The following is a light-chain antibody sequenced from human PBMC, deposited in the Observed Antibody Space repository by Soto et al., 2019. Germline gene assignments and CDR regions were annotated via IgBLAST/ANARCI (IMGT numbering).Light chain of an antibody. CDR1: QSISSY. V-gene: IGKV1-39*01. CDR3: QQSYSTPRT. Sequence: DIQMTQSPSSLSASVGDRVTITCRASQSISSYLNWYQQKPGKAPKLLIYAASSLQSGVPSRFSGSGSGTDFSFSISSLQPEYCATYYCQQSYSTPRTVGQVTKVEIK. CDR2: AAS. J-gene: IGKJ1*01.